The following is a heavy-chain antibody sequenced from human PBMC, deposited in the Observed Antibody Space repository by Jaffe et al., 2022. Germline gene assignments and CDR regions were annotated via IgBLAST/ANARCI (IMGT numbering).Heavy chain of an antibody. J-gene: IGHJ4*02. V-gene: IGHV4-34*01. CDR3: AANGYHYDYIWGSYRDQRSFDY. D-gene: IGHD3-16*02. CDR2: INHSGST. Sequence: QVQLQQWGAGLLKPSETLSLTCAVYGGSFSGYYWSWIRQPPGKGLEWIGEINHSGSTNYNPSLKSRVTISVDTSKNQFSLKLSSVTAADTAVYYCAANGYHYDYIWGSYRDQRSFDYWGQGTLVTVSS. CDR1: GGSFSGYY.